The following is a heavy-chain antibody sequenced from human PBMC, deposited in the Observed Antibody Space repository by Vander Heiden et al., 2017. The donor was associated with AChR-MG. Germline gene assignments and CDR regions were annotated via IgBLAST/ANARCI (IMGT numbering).Heavy chain of an antibody. V-gene: IGHV3-23*01. CDR3: AKQAVAGLTFDY. Sequence: EVQLLEPGGGLVQPGGSLGLSCAASGFPFSSYAMSWVRQAPGKGLEWVSAISGSGGSTYYADSVKGRFTISRDNSKNTLYLQMNSLRAEDTAVYYCAKQAVAGLTFDYWGQGTLVTVSS. J-gene: IGHJ4*02. CDR1: GFPFSSYA. D-gene: IGHD6-19*01. CDR2: ISGSGGST.